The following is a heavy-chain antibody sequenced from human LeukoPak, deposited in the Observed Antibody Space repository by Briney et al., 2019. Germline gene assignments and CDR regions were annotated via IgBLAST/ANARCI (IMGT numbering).Heavy chain of an antibody. CDR2: ISGSGGST. D-gene: IGHD3-22*01. CDR3: AKDRLLYYYDSRGAMDAFDI. V-gene: IGHV3-23*01. Sequence: PGGSLRLSCAASGFTFSSYAMSWVRQAPGKGLEWVSAISGSGGSTYYADSVKGRFTISRDNSKNTLYLQTNSLRAEDTAVYYCAKDRLLYYYDSRGAMDAFDIWGQGTMVTVSS. CDR1: GFTFSSYA. J-gene: IGHJ3*02.